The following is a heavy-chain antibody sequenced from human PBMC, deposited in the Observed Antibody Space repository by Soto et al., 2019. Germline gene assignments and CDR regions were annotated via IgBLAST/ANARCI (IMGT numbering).Heavy chain of an antibody. V-gene: IGHV1-69*02. CDR1: GGTFSSYT. CDR3: ARGRVVRGLSSWYFDY. CDR2: IIPILGIA. D-gene: IGHD3-10*01. J-gene: IGHJ4*02. Sequence: QVQLVQSGAEVKKPGSSVKVSCKASGGTFSSYTISWVRQAPGQGLEWMGRIIPILGIANYAQKFQGRVTITADKSTSTAYMELSSLRSEETAVYYCARGRVVRGLSSWYFDYWGQGTLVTVSS.